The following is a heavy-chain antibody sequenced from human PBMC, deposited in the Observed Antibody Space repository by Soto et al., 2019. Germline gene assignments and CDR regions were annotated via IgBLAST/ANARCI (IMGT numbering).Heavy chain of an antibody. CDR2: ISYDGSNK. J-gene: IGHJ6*02. CDR1: GFTFSSYG. CDR3: AKDGAPLDIVVVPAATTYYYYYGMDV. V-gene: IGHV3-30*18. Sequence: LRLSCAASGFTFSSYGMHWVRQAPGKGLEWVAVISYDGSNKYYADSVKGRFTISRDNSKNTLYLQMNSLRAEDTAVYYCAKDGAPLDIVVVPAATTYYYYYGMDVWGQGTTVTVSS. D-gene: IGHD2-2*03.